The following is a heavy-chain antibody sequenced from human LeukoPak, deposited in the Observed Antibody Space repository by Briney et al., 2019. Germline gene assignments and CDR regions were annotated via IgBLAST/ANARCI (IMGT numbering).Heavy chain of an antibody. Sequence: GGSLRLSCAASGFTFDDYGMTWVRQAPGKGLVWVSRINTDGNTRDYADSVKGRFTISRDNSKNTLYLQMNSLRAEDTAVYYRSKHLVVVTASPFDYWGQGTLVTVSS. CDR2: INTDGNTR. CDR1: GFTFDDYG. CDR3: SKHLVVVTASPFDY. D-gene: IGHD2-21*02. V-gene: IGHV3-23*01. J-gene: IGHJ4*01.